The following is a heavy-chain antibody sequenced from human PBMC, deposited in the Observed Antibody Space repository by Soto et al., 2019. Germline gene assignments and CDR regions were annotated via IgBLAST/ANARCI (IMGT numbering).Heavy chain of an antibody. D-gene: IGHD3-10*01. Sequence: PVGSLSLSCAASGVTFSRYAMSWGRQAPRKGLEWVSAISGSGGSTYYADSVKGRFTISRDNSKNTLYLQMNSLRAEDTAVYYCAKALLCFGELLSSVGYHYGMYVWGQGTTVTVS. J-gene: IGHJ6*02. CDR1: GVTFSRYA. CDR3: AKALLCFGELLSSVGYHYGMYV. V-gene: IGHV3-23*01. CDR2: ISGSGGST.